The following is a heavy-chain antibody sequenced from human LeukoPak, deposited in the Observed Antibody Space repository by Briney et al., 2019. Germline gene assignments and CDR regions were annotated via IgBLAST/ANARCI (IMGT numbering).Heavy chain of an antibody. CDR2: IYPSDSDT. CDR1: VYIFASYW. CDR3: ARQKYCSGASCFVVTDPFEY. J-gene: IGHJ4*02. Sequence: HGESLKISCKAAVYIFASYWIGWVRQMPGKGLEWMGIIYPSDSDTRYSPSFQGQVTFSVDQSTNTAFLQWSTLRASDSDISYCARQKYCSGASCFVVTDPFEYWGQGTHVIVSA. D-gene: IGHD2-15*01. V-gene: IGHV5-51*01.